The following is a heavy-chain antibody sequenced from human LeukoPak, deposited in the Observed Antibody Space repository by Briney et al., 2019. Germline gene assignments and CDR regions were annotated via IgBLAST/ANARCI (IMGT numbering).Heavy chain of an antibody. V-gene: IGHV1-46*01. CDR3: ARERWNYSVQASRNYYYYYYMDV. D-gene: IGHD1-7*01. CDR2: INPSGGST. CDR1: GYTFTSYY. Sequence: GASVKVSCKASGYTFTSYYMHWVRQAPGQGLEWRGIINPSGGSTSYAQKFQGRVTMTRDMSTSTDYMELSSLRSEDTAVYYCARERWNYSVQASRNYYYYYYMDVWGKGTTVTVSS. J-gene: IGHJ6*03.